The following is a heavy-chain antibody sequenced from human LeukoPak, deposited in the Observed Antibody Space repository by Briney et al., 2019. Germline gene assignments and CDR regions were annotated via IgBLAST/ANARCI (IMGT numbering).Heavy chain of an antibody. D-gene: IGHD6-19*01. V-gene: IGHV3-48*01. J-gene: IGHJ4*02. CDR2: ISSGGSTI. CDR3: ARRAGGWYPFDY. CDR1: GFTFSSYS. Sequence: GGSLRLSRAATGFTFSSYSMNWVRQAPGKGLEWVSYISSGGSTIYYADSVKGRFTISRDNAKNSLYLQMNSLRAEDTAVYYCARRAGGWYPFDYWGQGTLVTVSS.